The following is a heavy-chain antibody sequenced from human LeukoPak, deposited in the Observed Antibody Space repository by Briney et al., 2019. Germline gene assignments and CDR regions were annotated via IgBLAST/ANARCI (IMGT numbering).Heavy chain of an antibody. CDR1: GGSFSGYY. V-gene: IGHV4-34*01. D-gene: IGHD3-22*01. J-gene: IGHJ4*02. Sequence: PSETLSLTCAVYGGSFSGYYRNWIRQPPGKGLEWIGEINHSGSTNYNPSLKSRVTISVDTSKNQFSLKVRSVTAADTAVYYCARGPPPKDSSGYYLNYWGQGTLVSVSS. CDR3: ARGPPPKDSSGYYLNY. CDR2: INHSGST.